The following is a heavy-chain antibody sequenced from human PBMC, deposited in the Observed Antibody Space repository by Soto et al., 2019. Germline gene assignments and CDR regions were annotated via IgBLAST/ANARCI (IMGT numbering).Heavy chain of an antibody. J-gene: IGHJ6*01. V-gene: IGHV4-4*07. D-gene: IGHD4-17*01. CDR1: GGSIISYY. CDR3: ARDGAVNDYGDYDYYYYGMDV. Sequence: SETLSLTCTVSGGSIISYYCIWIRHPAGKGLEWIGRIYTSGSTNYNPSLKSRVTMSVDTSKNQFSLKLSSVTAADTAVYYCARDGAVNDYGDYDYYYYGMDVW. CDR2: IYTSGST.